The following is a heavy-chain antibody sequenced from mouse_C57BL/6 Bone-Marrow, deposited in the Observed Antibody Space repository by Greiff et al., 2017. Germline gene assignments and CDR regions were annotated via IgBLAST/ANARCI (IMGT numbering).Heavy chain of an antibody. J-gene: IGHJ2*01. CDR1: GFTFSDAW. Sequence: EVMLVESGGGLVQPGGSMKLSCAASGFTFSDAWMDWVLQSPEKGLEWVAEIRNKANNHATYYAESVKGRFTISRDDSKSSVYLQMNSLRAEDTGIYYCTRNGLYYFDYWGQGTTLTVSS. D-gene: IGHD2-2*01. CDR3: TRNGLYYFDY. CDR2: IRNKANNHAT. V-gene: IGHV6-6*01.